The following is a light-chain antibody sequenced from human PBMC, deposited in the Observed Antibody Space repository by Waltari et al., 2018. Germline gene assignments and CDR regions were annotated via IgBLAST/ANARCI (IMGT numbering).Light chain of an antibody. J-gene: IGLJ3*02. CDR2: EDS. V-gene: IGLV3-1*01. Sequence: ALTQPPSVSVSPGQTATITCSGDTLGNTYVSWYQQPAGQPPLLVIYEDSRRPSGSPERFSGDNSGNTATLTIGDTQSVDEADYFCQARGNNDVVFGGGTKLAVL. CDR3: QARGNNDVV. CDR1: TLGNTY.